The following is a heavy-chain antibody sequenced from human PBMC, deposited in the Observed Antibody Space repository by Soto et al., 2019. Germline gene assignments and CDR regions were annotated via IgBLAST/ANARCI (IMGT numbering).Heavy chain of an antibody. J-gene: IGHJ5*02. CDR3: VRDGTKTLRDWFDP. V-gene: IGHV4-4*07. CDR2: IYATGTT. CDR1: GASISGFY. Sequence: SSETLSLTCTVSGASISGFYWSWIRKSAGKGLEWIGRIYATGTTDYNPSLKSRVMMSVDTSKKQLSLKLRSVTAADTAAYYCVRDGTKTLRDWFDPWGQGISVTVSS. D-gene: IGHD1-1*01.